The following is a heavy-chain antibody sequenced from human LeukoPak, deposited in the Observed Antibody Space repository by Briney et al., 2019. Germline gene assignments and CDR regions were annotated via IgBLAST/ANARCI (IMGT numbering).Heavy chain of an antibody. CDR3: ARDRGANNWSDP. CDR2: ISAYNGDT. D-gene: IGHD1-26*01. J-gene: IGHJ5*02. Sequence: ASVEVSCKASGYTFSSYGISWVRQVSGQGLEWMGWISAYNGDTNYAQKLQARVTMTTDTSTSTAYMELRSLRSDDTAIYYCARDRGANNWSDPWGQGTLVTVSS. CDR1: GYTFSSYG. V-gene: IGHV1-18*01.